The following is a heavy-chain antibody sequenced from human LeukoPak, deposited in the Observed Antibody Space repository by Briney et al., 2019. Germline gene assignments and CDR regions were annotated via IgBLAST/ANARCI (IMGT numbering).Heavy chain of an antibody. CDR1: GFTFSSYN. Sequence: GGSLRLSCAASGFTFSSYNMNWVRQAPGKGLEWVSSISRSNNYIYYGDSVRGRFTISRDNAKNSLYLQMNSLRAEDTAVYYCARDNPGSGWTQCFDYWGHGTLVTVSS. J-gene: IGHJ4*03. D-gene: IGHD6-19*01. CDR3: ARDNPGSGWTQCFDY. CDR2: ISRSNNYI. V-gene: IGHV3-21*01.